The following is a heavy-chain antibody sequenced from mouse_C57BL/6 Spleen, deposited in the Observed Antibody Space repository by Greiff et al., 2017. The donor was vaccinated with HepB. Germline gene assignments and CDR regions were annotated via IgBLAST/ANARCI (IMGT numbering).Heavy chain of an antibody. J-gene: IGHJ1*01. D-gene: IGHD2-2*01. CDR2: IDPSDSYT. CDR1: GYTFTSYW. CDR3: ARGGGLPRGYFDV. Sequence: VQLQQPGAELVMPGASVKLSCKASGYTFTSYWMHWVKQRPGRGLEWIGEIDPSDSYTNYNQKLKGKSTLTVAKSSSTAYMQLSSLTSEDSAVYYCARGGGLPRGYFDVWGAGTAVNVSS. V-gene: IGHV1-69*01.